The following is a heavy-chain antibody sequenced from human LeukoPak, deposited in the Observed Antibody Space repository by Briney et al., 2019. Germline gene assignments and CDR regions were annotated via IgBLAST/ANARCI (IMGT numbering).Heavy chain of an antibody. Sequence: GRSLRLSCAASGFAFNTYAMNWVRQAPGKGLEWVSSISSSSSYIYYADSVKGRFTISRDNAKNSLYLQMNSLRAEDTAVYYCARLGYCSGGSCYWGQGTLVTVSS. CDR1: GFAFNTYA. V-gene: IGHV3-21*01. D-gene: IGHD2-15*01. J-gene: IGHJ4*02. CDR3: ARLGYCSGGSCY. CDR2: ISSSSSYI.